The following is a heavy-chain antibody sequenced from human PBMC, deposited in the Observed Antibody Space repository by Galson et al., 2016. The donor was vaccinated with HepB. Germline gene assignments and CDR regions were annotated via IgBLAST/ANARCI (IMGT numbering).Heavy chain of an antibody. D-gene: IGHD6-19*01. V-gene: IGHV2-70*01. Sequence: PALVKPTQTLTLTCTVSGFSLTTTAMSVGWFRQPPGQALEWLALIDWDDDKFYRSSLKTRIPISKDTYTNQVVLSLTNMDPLDTATYHCARTTGYRSVWSFDYWGQGTLVTVSA. CDR3: ARTTGYRSVWSFDY. CDR2: IDWDDDK. J-gene: IGHJ4*02. CDR1: GFSLTTTAMS.